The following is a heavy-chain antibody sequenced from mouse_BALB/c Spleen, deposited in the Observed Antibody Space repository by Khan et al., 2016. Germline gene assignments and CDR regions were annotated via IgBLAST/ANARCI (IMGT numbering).Heavy chain of an antibody. D-gene: IGHD1-1*01. J-gene: IGHJ4*01. CDR2: IRLRSNNYAT. CDR3: IREDFYGSSYALDY. Sequence: EVKLEESGGGLVQPGGSMKLSCVASGFTFSNYWMNWVRQSPEKGLEWVAEIRLRSNNYATHYAESVKGRFTISRDDSKSRVYLQMNNLRAEDTGIYYCIREDFYGSSYALDYWGQGTSVTVSS. CDR1: GFTFSNYW. V-gene: IGHV6-6*02.